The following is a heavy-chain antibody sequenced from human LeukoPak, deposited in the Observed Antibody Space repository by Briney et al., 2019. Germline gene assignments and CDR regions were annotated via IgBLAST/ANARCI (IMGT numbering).Heavy chain of an antibody. J-gene: IGHJ4*02. CDR2: IRYDGSNK. Sequence: GGSLRLSCAASGFTFSSYGMHWVRQAPGKGLEWVAFIRYDGSNKYYADSVKCRFTISRDNSKNTLYLQMNSLRAEDTAVYCCAKDISSTWFVDYWGQGTLVTVSS. CDR3: AKDISSTWFVDY. D-gene: IGHD6-13*01. CDR1: GFTFSSYG. V-gene: IGHV3-30*02.